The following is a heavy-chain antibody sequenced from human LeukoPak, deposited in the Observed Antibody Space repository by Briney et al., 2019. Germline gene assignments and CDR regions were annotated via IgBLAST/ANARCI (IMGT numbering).Heavy chain of an antibody. D-gene: IGHD1-26*01. CDR2: ISDSGGRS. V-gene: IGHV3-23*01. CDR1: GFTFSNYA. CDR3: VKEQSGSYYPLDY. Sequence: QSGGSLRLSCAASGFTFSNYAMSWVRLAPGKGLEWVSAISDSGGRSYYADSVKGRFTISRDNSKNTLDLQMNSLRPEDTAVYYCVKEQSGSYYPLDYWGQGTLVTVSS. J-gene: IGHJ4*02.